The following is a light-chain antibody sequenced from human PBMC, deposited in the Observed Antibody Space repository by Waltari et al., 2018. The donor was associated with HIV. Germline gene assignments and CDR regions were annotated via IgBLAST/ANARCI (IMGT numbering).Light chain of an antibody. CDR1: KLGDKY. CDR3: QAWDTASVV. Sequence: SYELTQPPSVSVSPGQTASITCSGDKLGDKYPYWYQKKSGQSPVLVIYEDKKRPSGIPERFSGSNSGNTATLTISGTQAMDEADYYCQAWDTASVVFGGGTKLTVL. J-gene: IGLJ2*01. CDR2: EDK. V-gene: IGLV3-1*01.